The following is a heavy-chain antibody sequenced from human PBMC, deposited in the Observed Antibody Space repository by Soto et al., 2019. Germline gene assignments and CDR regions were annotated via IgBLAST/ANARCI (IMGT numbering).Heavy chain of an antibody. CDR2: ISSSGNTV. CDR3: ARDSRVYYGSGSSVDG. D-gene: IGHD3-10*01. V-gene: IGHV3-11*01. J-gene: IGHJ4*02. Sequence: GGSLRLSCAASGFTFSDYYMSWIRQAPGKGLEWISYISSSGNTVYYADSVEGRFTISRDNAQNSLYLQMNNLRAEDTAVYYCARDSRVYYGSGSSVDGWGQGTLVTV. CDR1: GFTFSDYY.